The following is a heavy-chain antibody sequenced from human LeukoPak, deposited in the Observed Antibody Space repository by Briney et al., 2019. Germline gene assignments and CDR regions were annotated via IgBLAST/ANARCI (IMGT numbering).Heavy chain of an antibody. CDR3: TTDSAYYDILTGYYPLHY. J-gene: IGHJ4*02. CDR1: GFTFSNAW. V-gene: IGHV3-15*01. CDR2: IKSKTDGGTT. Sequence: GGSLRLSCAASGFTFSNAWMSWVRQAPGKGLEWVGRIKSKTDGGTTDYAAPVKGRFTISRDDSKNTLYLQMNSLKTEDTAVYYCTTDSAYYDILTGYYPLHYWGQGTLVTVSS. D-gene: IGHD3-9*01.